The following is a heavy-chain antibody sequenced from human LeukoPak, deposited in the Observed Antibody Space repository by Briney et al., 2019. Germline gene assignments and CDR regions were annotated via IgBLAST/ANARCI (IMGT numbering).Heavy chain of an antibody. Sequence: GGSLRLSCAASGFTFSSYAMSWVRQAPGRGLEWVADISGSGGSTYYADSVKGRFTISRDNPKNTLYLQMHSLRAEDTAVNNCAKAGNYYENSGYRESQPAYDMDVWGKGTTVTVSS. D-gene: IGHD3-22*01. CDR1: GFTFSSYA. J-gene: IGHJ6*03. CDR3: AKAGNYYENSGYRESQPAYDMDV. CDR2: ISGSGGST. V-gene: IGHV3-23*01.